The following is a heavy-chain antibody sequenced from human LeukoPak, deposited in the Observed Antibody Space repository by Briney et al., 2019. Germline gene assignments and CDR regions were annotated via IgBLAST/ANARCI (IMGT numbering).Heavy chain of an antibody. CDR1: GFTFSSYA. CDR2: ISGSGGST. CDR3: ARTSTGRYVDY. Sequence: GGSLRLSCAASGFTFSSYAMSWVRQAPGKGLEWVSVISGSGGSTYYADSVKGRFTISRDNSKNTLYLQMNSLRAEDTAIYYCARTSTGRYVDYWGQGTLVTVSS. J-gene: IGHJ4*02. V-gene: IGHV3-23*01. D-gene: IGHD1-26*01.